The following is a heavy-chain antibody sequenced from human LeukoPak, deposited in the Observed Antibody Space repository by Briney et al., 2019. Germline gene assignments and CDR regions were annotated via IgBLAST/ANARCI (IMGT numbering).Heavy chain of an antibody. V-gene: IGHV4-4*07. CDR1: GGSVSSYY. D-gene: IGHD3-3*01. CDR3: ARGGMGTIFGVVILRPGGFDP. J-gene: IGHJ5*02. CDR2: IYTSGNT. Sequence: KTSETLSLTCTVSGGSVSSYYWSWIRQPAGKGLEWIGRIYTSGNTNYNPSLKSRVTMSVDTSKNQFSLRVSSVTAADTAVYYCARGGMGTIFGVVILRPGGFDPWGQGTLVTVSS.